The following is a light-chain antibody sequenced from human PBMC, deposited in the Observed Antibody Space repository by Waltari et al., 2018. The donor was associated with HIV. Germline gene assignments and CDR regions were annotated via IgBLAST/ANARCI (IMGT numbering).Light chain of an antibody. J-gene: IGKJ4*01. CDR2: LAS. CDR3: MQALQTPT. V-gene: IGKV2-28*01. CDR1: QSLLHRNGFHY. Sequence: DIVITQSPVSLPVTPGEAASISCRSSQSLLHRNGFHYLDWYLQNPGQSPQLLIYLASNRASGVPDRFSGSGSGTDFTLKISRVEAEDVGVYYCMQALQTPTFGGGTKVEI.